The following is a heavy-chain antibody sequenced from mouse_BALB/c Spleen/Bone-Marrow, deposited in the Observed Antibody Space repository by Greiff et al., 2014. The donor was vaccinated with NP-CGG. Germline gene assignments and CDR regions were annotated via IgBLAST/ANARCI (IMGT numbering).Heavy chain of an antibody. CDR3: ARIYDYDRGAWFAY. D-gene: IGHD2-4*01. J-gene: IGHJ3*01. V-gene: IGHV1-20*02. CDR1: GYSFTGYF. Sequence: EVQLQQSGPELVKPGASVKISCKASGYSFTGYFMNWVMRSHGKSLEWIGRINPYNGYTFYNQKFKDKATLTIDKSSSTAHMELRSLASEDSAVYYCARIYDYDRGAWFAYWGQGTLVTVSA. CDR2: INPYNGYT.